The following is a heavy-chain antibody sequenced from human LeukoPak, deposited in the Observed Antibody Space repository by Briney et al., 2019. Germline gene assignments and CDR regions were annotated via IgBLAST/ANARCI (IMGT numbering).Heavy chain of an antibody. CDR1: GFTFSSYS. CDR2: ISSSSSYI. CDR3: ARVTPDYSGASSFDY. V-gene: IGHV3-21*01. D-gene: IGHD4-11*01. J-gene: IGHJ4*02. Sequence: RGSLRLSCAASGFTFSSYSMNWVRQAPGKGLEWVSSISSSSSYIYYADSVKGRFTISRDNAKNSLYLQMNSLRAEDTAVYYCARVTPDYSGASSFDYWGQGTLVTVSS.